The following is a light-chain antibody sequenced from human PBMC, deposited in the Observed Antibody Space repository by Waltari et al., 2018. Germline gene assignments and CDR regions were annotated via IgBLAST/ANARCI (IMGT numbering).Light chain of an antibody. CDR3: CSYAGGTTYV. V-gene: IGLV2-8*01. Sequence: QSALTQPPSASGSPGQSVTMSCTGTSTDVGVDNYVSWYQQHPGKAPKLLIYEVSERPSGVPDRFSGSKSGNTASLTVSGLQPEDEADYYCCSYAGGTTYVFGTGTKVTVL. J-gene: IGLJ1*01. CDR2: EVS. CDR1: STDVGVDNY.